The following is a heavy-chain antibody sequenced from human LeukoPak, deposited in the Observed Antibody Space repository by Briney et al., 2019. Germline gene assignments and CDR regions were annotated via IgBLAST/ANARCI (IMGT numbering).Heavy chain of an antibody. V-gene: IGHV1-69*06. Sequence: SVKVSCKASGGTFSSYAISWVRQAPGQGLEWMGGIIPIFGTANYAQKFQGRVTITADKSTSTAYMELSSLRSEDTAVYYCASQITMVRGVIVPYYYYGMDVWGKGTTVSVSS. CDR2: IIPIFGTA. CDR3: ASQITMVRGVIVPYYYYGMDV. CDR1: GGTFSSYA. D-gene: IGHD3-10*01. J-gene: IGHJ6*04.